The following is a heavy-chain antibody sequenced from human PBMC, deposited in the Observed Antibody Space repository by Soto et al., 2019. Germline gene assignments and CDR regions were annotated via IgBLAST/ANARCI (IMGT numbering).Heavy chain of an antibody. V-gene: IGHV4-59*01. D-gene: IGHD4-17*01. J-gene: IGHJ4*02. CDR2: IDYSGST. Sequence: QVQLQESGPGLLKPSETLSLTCSVSGDSMTGANWGWFRQSPEKGLEWIGYIDYSGSTNYNPSLRSRITITIDTSSNQFSLNLASVTAADAAVYYCTRAHYGDHFDSWGQGTLVTVSS. CDR3: TRAHYGDHFDS. CDR1: GDSMTGAN.